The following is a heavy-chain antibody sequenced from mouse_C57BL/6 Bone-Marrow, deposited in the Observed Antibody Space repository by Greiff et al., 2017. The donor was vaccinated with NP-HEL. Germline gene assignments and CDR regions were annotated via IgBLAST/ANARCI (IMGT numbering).Heavy chain of an antibody. D-gene: IGHD2-4*01. Sequence: LVESGAELARPGASVKLSCKASGYTFTSYGISWVKQRTGQGLEWIGEIYPRSGNTYYNEKFKGKGTLTADKSSSTAYMELRSLTSEDSAVYFCARSTMITTCMDYWGQGTSVTVSS. J-gene: IGHJ4*01. CDR2: IYPRSGNT. V-gene: IGHV1-81*01. CDR1: GYTFTSYG. CDR3: ARSTMITTCMDY.